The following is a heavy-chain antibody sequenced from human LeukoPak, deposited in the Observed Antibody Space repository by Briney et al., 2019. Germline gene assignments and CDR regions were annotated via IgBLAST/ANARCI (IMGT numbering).Heavy chain of an antibody. CDR3: ARVNVDTAMVDY. CDR2: IYYSGST. D-gene: IGHD5-18*01. Sequence: SETLSLTCTVSGGSISSYYWSWIRQPPGKGLEWIEYIYYSGSTNYNPSLKSRVTISVDTSKNQFSLKLSSVTAADTAVYYCARVNVDTAMVDYWGQGTLVTVSS. CDR1: GGSISSYY. J-gene: IGHJ4*02. V-gene: IGHV4-59*01.